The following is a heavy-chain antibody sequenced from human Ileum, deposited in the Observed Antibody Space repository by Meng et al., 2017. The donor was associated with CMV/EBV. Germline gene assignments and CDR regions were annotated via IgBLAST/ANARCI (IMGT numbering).Heavy chain of an antibody. V-gene: IGHV3-21*06. Sequence: GESLKISCATSGFIFSDHNINWIRQAPGKGLEWVSSISSSGSYIYYADSVKGRFTISRDNAKDLVDLLMTSLRAEDTAVYFCTRTFRYYFDFWGQGTLVTVSS. CDR2: ISSSGSYI. D-gene: IGHD2/OR15-2a*01. CDR3: TRTFRYYFDF. J-gene: IGHJ4*02. CDR1: GFIFSDHN.